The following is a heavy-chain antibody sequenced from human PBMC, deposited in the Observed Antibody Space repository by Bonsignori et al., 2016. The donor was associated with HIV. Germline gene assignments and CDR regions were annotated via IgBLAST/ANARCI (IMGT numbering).Heavy chain of an antibody. J-gene: IGHJ4*02. CDR2: IYYSGST. D-gene: IGHD3-10*01. CDR1: GGSISSGDYY. CDR3: ASQHYYGSGSYYNGGDY. V-gene: IGHV4-30-4*08. Sequence: SETLSLTCTVSGGSISSGDYYWSWIRQPPGKGLEWIGYIYYSGSTYYNPSLKSRVTISVDTSKNQFSLKLSSVTAADTAVYYCASQHYYGSGSYYNGGDYWGQGTLVTVS.